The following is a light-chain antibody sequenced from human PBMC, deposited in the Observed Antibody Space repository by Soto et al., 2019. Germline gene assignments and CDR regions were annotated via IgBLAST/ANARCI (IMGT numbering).Light chain of an antibody. J-gene: IGLJ2*01. V-gene: IGLV2-14*01. Sequence: QSVLTQPASVSGSPGQSITISCTGTSSDVGGYNYVSWYQQHPGKAPKLMIYDVSNRPSGVSNRFSGSKSGNTASRTISGLQAEDEADYYCSSYTSSSTLDVVFGGGTQLTVL. CDR3: SSYTSSSTLDVV. CDR1: SSDVGGYNY. CDR2: DVS.